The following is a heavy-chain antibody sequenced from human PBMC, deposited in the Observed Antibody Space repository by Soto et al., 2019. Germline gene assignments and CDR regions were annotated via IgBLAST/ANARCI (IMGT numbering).Heavy chain of an antibody. CDR3: ARVRQGTAGAFAI. CDR2: IYYSGST. D-gene: IGHD3-10*01. Sequence: PSATLSLTCTVSGGSISNYYWSWIRQPPGRGLEWIGDIYYSGSTNYNPSLKSRLSMSVDTSKNHFSLKLSSVTAADTAVYYCARVRQGTAGAFAIWGQGTMVTVTS. J-gene: IGHJ3*02. V-gene: IGHV4-59*01. CDR1: GGSISNYY.